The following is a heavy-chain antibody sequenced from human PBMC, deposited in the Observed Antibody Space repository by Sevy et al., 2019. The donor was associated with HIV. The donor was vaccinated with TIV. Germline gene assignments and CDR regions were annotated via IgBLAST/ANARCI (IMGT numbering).Heavy chain of an antibody. CDR1: GYTFTSYG. V-gene: IGHV1-18*01. D-gene: IGHD2-2*02. CDR3: ARDRGDCSSTSCYTGVNAFDI. Sequence: ASVKVSCKASGYTFTSYGISWVRQAPGQGLEWMGWISAYNGNTNYAQKLQGRVTMTTDTSTSKAYMGLRSLRSDDTAVYYCARDRGDCSSTSCYTGVNAFDIWGQGTMVTVSS. CDR2: ISAYNGNT. J-gene: IGHJ3*02.